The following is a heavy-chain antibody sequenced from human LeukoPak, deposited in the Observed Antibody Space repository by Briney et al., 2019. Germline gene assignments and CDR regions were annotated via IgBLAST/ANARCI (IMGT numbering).Heavy chain of an antibody. J-gene: IGHJ4*02. V-gene: IGHV3-23*01. D-gene: IGHD3-22*01. CDR2: ISGSGGST. CDR3: AKRSYYYDSSGPRGAYYFDY. Sequence: GGSLRLSCAASGFTFDDYAMSWVRQAPGKGLEWVSAISGSGGSTYYADSVKGRFTISRDNSKNTLYLQMNSLRAEDTAVYYCAKRSYYYDSSGPRGAYYFDYWGQGTLVTVSS. CDR1: GFTFDDYA.